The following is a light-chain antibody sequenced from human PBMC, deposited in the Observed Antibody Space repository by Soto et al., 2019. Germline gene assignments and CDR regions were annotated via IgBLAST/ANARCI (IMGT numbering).Light chain of an antibody. Sequence: ALRMTQSPSSLSASVGDRVTITCRASQDIRTELGWYQQKPGKAPKLLIYGATTLQSGVPSRFSGSGSGTDFTLTISGLQTEDFATYDCLQDYNYPRTFGQGTKVEVK. V-gene: IGKV1-6*01. CDR3: LQDYNYPRT. J-gene: IGKJ1*01. CDR2: GAT. CDR1: QDIRTE.